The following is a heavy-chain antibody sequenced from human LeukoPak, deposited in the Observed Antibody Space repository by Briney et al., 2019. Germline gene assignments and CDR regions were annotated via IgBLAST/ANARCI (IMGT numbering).Heavy chain of an antibody. D-gene: IGHD3-10*01. CDR2: INHSGST. CDR1: GGSFSGYY. Sequence: PSETLSLTCAVYGGSFSGYYWSWIRQPPGKGLEWIGEINHSGSTNYNPSLKSRVTISVDTSKNQFSLKLSFVTAADTAVYYCARVRTRLVRGVTIFDYWGQGTLVTVSS. V-gene: IGHV4-34*01. CDR3: ARVRTRLVRGVTIFDY. J-gene: IGHJ4*02.